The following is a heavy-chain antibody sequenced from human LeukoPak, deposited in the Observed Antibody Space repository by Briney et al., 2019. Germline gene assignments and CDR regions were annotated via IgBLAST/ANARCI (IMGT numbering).Heavy chain of an antibody. J-gene: IGHJ4*02. CDR3: AKRAQGLGSPFDY. CDR1: GFTLSNYD. CDR2: ISGSGGST. V-gene: IGHV3-23*01. Sequence: GGSLRLSCDFSGFTLSNYDMTWVRQAPGKGLEWVSSISGSGGSTYYVDSVKGRFTISRDNSNKMVYLQMNNLRVDGTALYYCAKRAQGLGSPFDYWGQGTLVTVSS. D-gene: IGHD3-10*01.